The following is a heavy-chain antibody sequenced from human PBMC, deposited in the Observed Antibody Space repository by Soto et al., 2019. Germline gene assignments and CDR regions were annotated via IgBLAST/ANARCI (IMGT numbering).Heavy chain of an antibody. V-gene: IGHV3-23*01. CDR2: ISGSGGST. CDR3: AKDTIAVAGTNPFDY. Sequence: GGSLRLSCAASGFTFSSYAMSWVRQAPGKGLEWVSAISGSGGSTYYADSEKGRFPISRDNSKNTLYLQMNSLRAEDPAVYYCAKDTIAVAGTNPFDYWGQGTLVTVSS. J-gene: IGHJ4*02. D-gene: IGHD6-19*01. CDR1: GFTFSSYA.